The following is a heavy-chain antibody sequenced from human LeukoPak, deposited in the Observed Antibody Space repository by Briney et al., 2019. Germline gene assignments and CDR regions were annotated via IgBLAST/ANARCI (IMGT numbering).Heavy chain of an antibody. CDR1: GSTFSGSA. V-gene: IGHV3-73*01. CDR3: TCHVLMATIRCGY. Sequence: GGSLRLSWAAVGSTFSGSAIHCVRQASGKGLEWVGRIRSKANSYATAYAASVKGRFTISRDDSKNTAYLQMNSLKTEDTAVYYCTCHVLMATIRCGYYGQGTLVTVSS. CDR2: IRSKANSYAT. D-gene: IGHD5-24*01. J-gene: IGHJ4*02.